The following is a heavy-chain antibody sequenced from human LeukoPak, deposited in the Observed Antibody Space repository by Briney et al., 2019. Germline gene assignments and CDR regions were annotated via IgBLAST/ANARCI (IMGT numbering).Heavy chain of an antibody. CDR2: ISESDGRT. CDR1: GFTFSTYA. Sequence: PGGSLRLSCAASGFTFSTYAMNWVRRAPGKGLEWVSGISESDGRTYYADSVKGRFTISRDNSKNTLYLQMNSLRVEDTAVYYCAKALSLTQYYWYGMDVWGQGTTVVVSS. D-gene: IGHD3-10*01. CDR3: AKALSLTQYYWYGMDV. V-gene: IGHV3-23*01. J-gene: IGHJ6*02.